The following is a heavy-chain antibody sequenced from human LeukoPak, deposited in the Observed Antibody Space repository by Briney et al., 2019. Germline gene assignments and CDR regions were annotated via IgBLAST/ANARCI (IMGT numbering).Heavy chain of an antibody. CDR1: GFTFSDYY. CDR2: ISSSSSYT. CDR3: AKTLSSSWYGDS. J-gene: IGHJ4*02. Sequence: GALRLSCAASGFTFSDYYMSWIRQAPGKGLEWVSYISSSSSYTNYADSVKGRFTISRDNAKNSLYLQMNSLRAEDTAVYYCAKTLSSSWYGDSWGQGTLVTVSS. D-gene: IGHD6-13*01. V-gene: IGHV3-11*06.